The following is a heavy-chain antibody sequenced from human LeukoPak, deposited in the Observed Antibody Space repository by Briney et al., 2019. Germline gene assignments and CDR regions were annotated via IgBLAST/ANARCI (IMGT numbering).Heavy chain of an antibody. J-gene: IGHJ4*02. D-gene: IGHD4-17*01. V-gene: IGHV3-48*03. CDR3: ATATARLVDY. Sequence: GGSPRLSCAASRFTLSRYKMNWVRQAPGERLEWVSYISSSGSSIYYADSVKGRFIISRDNAKNSLYLQMNSLRAEDTAVYYCATATARLVDYWGQGTLVNVAS. CDR2: ISSSGSSI. CDR1: RFTLSRYK.